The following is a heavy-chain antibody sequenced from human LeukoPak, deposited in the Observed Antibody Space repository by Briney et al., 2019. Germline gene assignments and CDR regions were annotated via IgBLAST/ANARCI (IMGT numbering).Heavy chain of an antibody. D-gene: IGHD6-19*01. J-gene: IGHJ5*02. CDR3: ARDLVAGTSNWFDP. Sequence: GASVKLSCSASGYTFTSYGMSWVRQAPGQGLEWMGWISAYNGNTNYAEKLQGRVTMTTDTSTSTAYMELRSLRSDDKAVYYCARDLVAGTSNWFDPWGQGNLVTVSS. V-gene: IGHV1-18*04. CDR1: GYTFTSYG. CDR2: ISAYNGNT.